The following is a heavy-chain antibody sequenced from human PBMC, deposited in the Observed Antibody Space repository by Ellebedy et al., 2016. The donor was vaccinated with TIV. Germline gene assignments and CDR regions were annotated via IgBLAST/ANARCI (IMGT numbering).Heavy chain of an antibody. CDR3: AKAANTGAFDI. Sequence: ASVKVSCKASGYTFTSYYMHWVRQAPGQGLEWMGRIIPILGIANYAQKFQGRVTITADKSTSTAYMELRSLRSDDTAVYYCAKAANTGAFDIWGQGTMVTVSS. J-gene: IGHJ3*02. D-gene: IGHD2-15*01. V-gene: IGHV1-69*04. CDR1: GYTFTSYY. CDR2: IIPILGIA.